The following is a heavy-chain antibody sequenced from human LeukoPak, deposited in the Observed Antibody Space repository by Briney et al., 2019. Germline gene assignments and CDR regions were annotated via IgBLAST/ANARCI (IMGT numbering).Heavy chain of an antibody. D-gene: IGHD3/OR15-3a*01. V-gene: IGHV3-74*01. Sequence: GGSLRLSCAASGFTFSSHYMHWVRQAPGKGLVWVSRINSGGSSTNYADSVKGRFTISRDNAKNTLFLQMNSLRAEDTAVYYCTRDWTARSNAFDIWGQGTMVTVSS. CDR2: INSGGSST. CDR3: TRDWTARSNAFDI. J-gene: IGHJ3*02. CDR1: GFTFSSHY.